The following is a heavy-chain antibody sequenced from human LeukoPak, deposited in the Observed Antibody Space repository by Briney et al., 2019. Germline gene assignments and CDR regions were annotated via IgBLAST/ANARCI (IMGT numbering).Heavy chain of an antibody. CDR1: GGTLSRYA. CDR2: IIASFGTA. V-gene: IGHV1-69*13. CDR3: ARVVTPRYCSSTSCYWKGWFDP. Sequence: ASVKVSCKASGGTLSRYAISWVRQAPGQGLEWMGGIIASFGTANYAQRFQGRVTISADESSGTAYMELSSLRSEDTAVYYCARVVTPRYCSSTSCYWKGWFDPWGQGTLVTVSS. D-gene: IGHD2-2*01. J-gene: IGHJ5*02.